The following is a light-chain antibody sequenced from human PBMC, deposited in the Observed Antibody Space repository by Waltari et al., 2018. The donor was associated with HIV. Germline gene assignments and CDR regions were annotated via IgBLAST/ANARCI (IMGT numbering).Light chain of an antibody. J-gene: IGLJ2*01. CDR2: EVT. Sequence: QSALTQPPSASGSPGPSVTISCTGTSSDVCGYNSVSWYQQHPGKAPKLMIYEVTKRPSGVPDRFSGSKSGNTASLTVSGLQAEDEADYYCSSYAGSSNLRVFGGGTKLTVL. CDR1: SSDVCGYNS. CDR3: SSYAGSSNLRV. V-gene: IGLV2-8*01.